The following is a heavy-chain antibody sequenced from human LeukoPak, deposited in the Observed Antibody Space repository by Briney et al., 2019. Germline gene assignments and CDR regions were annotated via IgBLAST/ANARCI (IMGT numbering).Heavy chain of an antibody. V-gene: IGHV4-34*01. CDR2: INHSGST. J-gene: IGHJ4*02. CDR3: ARLSRYSSSWYGGDY. Sequence: PSETLSLTCAVYGGSFSGYYWSWIRQPPGKGLEWIGEINHSGSTNYNPSLKSRVTISVDTSKNQFSLKLSSVTAADTAVYYCARLSRYSSSWYGGDYWGQGTLDTVSS. D-gene: IGHD6-13*01. CDR1: GGSFSGYY.